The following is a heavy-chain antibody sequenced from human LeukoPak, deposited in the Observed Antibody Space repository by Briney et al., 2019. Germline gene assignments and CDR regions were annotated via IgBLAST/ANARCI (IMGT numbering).Heavy chain of an antibody. Sequence: SETLSLTCTVSGGSIRYYYWSWIRQSPGKGLEWIGYIYYNGSTNYNPSLKSRITISVDMSKNQFSLKMSSVAAADTAVYYCARAPYGDYDDAFDIWGQGTMVTVSS. CDR2: IYYNGST. D-gene: IGHD4-17*01. CDR3: ARAPYGDYDDAFDI. J-gene: IGHJ3*02. V-gene: IGHV4-59*01. CDR1: GGSIRYYY.